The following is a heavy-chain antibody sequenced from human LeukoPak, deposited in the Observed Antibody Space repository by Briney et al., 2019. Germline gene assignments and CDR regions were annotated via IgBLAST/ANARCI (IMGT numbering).Heavy chain of an antibody. V-gene: IGHV3-48*03. CDR2: ISSSGSTI. J-gene: IGHJ5*02. Sequence: PGGSLRLSCAASGFTFSSYEMNWVRQAPGKGLERVSYISSSGSTIYYADSVKGRFTISRDNAKNSLYLQMNSLRAEDTALYYCARVALAVAGIRWFDPWGQGTLVTVSS. CDR3: ARVALAVAGIRWFDP. D-gene: IGHD6-19*01. CDR1: GFTFSSYE.